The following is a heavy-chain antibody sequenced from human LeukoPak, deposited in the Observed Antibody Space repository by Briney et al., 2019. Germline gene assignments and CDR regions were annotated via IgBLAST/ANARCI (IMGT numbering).Heavy chain of an antibody. D-gene: IGHD2-2*02. CDR1: GGTFSSYA. Sequence: VKDSCKACGGTFSSYAINWVRQAPGQGLEWMGGIIPIFGTANYAQKFQGRVTITADKSTSTAYMELSSLRSEDTAVYYCAREADIVVVPAAIKYYYYYGMDVWGKGTTVTVSS. CDR3: AREADIVVVPAAIKYYYYYGMDV. J-gene: IGHJ6*04. CDR2: IIPIFGTA. V-gene: IGHV1-69*06.